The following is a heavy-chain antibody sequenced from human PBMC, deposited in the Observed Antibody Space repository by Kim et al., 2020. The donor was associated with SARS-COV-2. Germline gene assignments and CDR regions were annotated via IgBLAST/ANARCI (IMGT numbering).Heavy chain of an antibody. V-gene: IGHV3-23*01. J-gene: IGHJ4*02. CDR1: GFTFSSYA. CDR2: ISGSGGST. Sequence: GGSLRLSCAASGFTFSSYAMSWVRQAPGKGLEWVSAISGSGGSTYYADSVKGRFTISRDNSKNTLYLQMNSLRAEDTAVYYCAKDGRDYIWGSYRYKGKFDYWGQGTLVTVSS. D-gene: IGHD3-16*02. CDR3: AKDGRDYIWGSYRYKGKFDY.